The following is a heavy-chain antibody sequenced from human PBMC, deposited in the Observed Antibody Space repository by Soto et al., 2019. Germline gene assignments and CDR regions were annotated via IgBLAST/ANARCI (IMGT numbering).Heavy chain of an antibody. D-gene: IGHD3-10*01. J-gene: IGHJ4*02. V-gene: IGHV4-34*01. CDR1: GGSFSGYY. CDR3: AGRPAGYGSSPELKFDY. CDR2: INHSGST. Sequence: SETLSLTCAVYGGSFSGYYWSWIRQPPGKGLEWIGEINHSGSTNYNPSLKSRVTISVDTSKNQFSLKLSSVTAADTAVYYCAGRPAGYGSSPELKFDYWGQGTLVTVSS.